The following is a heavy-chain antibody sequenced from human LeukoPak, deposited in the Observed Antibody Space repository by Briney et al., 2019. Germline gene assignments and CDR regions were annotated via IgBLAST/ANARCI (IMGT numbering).Heavy chain of an antibody. J-gene: IGHJ4*02. Sequence: GGSLRLSCAASGFTFSNYYMSWIRQPPGKGLEWVSYIRSSGSTIYYADSVKGRFTISRDNAKNSLYLQRNSLRAEDTAVYYCARAARGYCSSTSCFRFDYWGQGTLVTVSS. V-gene: IGHV3-11*04. CDR2: IRSSGSTI. CDR1: GFTFSNYY. CDR3: ARAARGYCSSTSCFRFDY. D-gene: IGHD2-2*01.